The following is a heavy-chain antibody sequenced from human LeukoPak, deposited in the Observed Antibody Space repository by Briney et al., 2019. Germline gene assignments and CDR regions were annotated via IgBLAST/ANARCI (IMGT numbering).Heavy chain of an antibody. CDR2: IIPILGIA. CDR3: ARDCPDGYYPYYYYGMDV. V-gene: IGHV1-69*04. D-gene: IGHD3-22*01. Sequence: PLASVKVSCKASGGTFSSYAISWVRQAPGQGLEWMGRIIPILGIANYAQKLQGRVTMTTDTSTSTAYMELRSLRSDDTAVYYCARDCPDGYYPYYYYGMDVWGQGTTVTVSS. J-gene: IGHJ6*02. CDR1: GGTFSSYA.